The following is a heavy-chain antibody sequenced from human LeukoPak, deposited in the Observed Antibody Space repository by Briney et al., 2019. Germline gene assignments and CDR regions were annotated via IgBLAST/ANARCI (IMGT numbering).Heavy chain of an antibody. CDR1: GGTFSNYA. CDR3: AVVVVAANDAFDI. CDR2: INTNTGNP. D-gene: IGHD2-15*01. V-gene: IGHV7-4-1*02. J-gene: IGHJ3*02. Sequence: ASVKVSCKASGGTFSNYAISWVRQAPGQGLEWMGWINTNTGNPTYAQGFTGRFVFSLDTSVSTAYLQISSLKAEDTAVYYCAVVVVAANDAFDIWGQGTMVTVSS.